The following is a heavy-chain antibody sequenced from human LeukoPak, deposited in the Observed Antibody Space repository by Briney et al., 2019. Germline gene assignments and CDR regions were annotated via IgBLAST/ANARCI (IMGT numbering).Heavy chain of an antibody. CDR3: ARLDYGGNFAFDY. CDR2: ISSSSSTI. J-gene: IGHJ4*02. D-gene: IGHD4-23*01. CDR1: GFTFSSYS. Sequence: GGSLRLSRAASGFTFSSYSMNWVRQAPGKGLEWVSYISSSSSTIYYADSVKGRFTISRDNAKNSLYLQMNSLRDEDTAVYYCARLDYGGNFAFDYWGQGTLVTVSS. V-gene: IGHV3-48*02.